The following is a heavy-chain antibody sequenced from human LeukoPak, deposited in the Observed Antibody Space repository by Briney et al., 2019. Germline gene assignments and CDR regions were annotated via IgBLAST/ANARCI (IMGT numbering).Heavy chain of an antibody. CDR2: IHHSGGI. V-gene: IGHV4-4*02. D-gene: IGHD5-12*01. J-gene: IGHJ5*02. CDR1: GDSISSDIW. Sequence: SETLSLTCAVSGDSISSDIWWNWVRQPPGKGLEWIGEIHHSGGINYNPSLKSRVTISLDKSKNQFSLKLSSVTAADTAVYYCARHVDGRSWFDPWGQGTLVTVSS. CDR3: ARHVDGRSWFDP.